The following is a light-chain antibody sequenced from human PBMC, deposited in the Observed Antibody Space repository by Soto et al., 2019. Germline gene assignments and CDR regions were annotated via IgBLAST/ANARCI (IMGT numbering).Light chain of an antibody. V-gene: IGLV1-51*01. CDR3: GTYDSGLDYWV. Sequence: QSVLTQPPSVSATPGQKVTISCSGSSSNIGRHYVSWYQQVPGTAPKVLICDNDKRPPGIPDRFSGSKSGTSATLGITGLQTGDEADYYCGTYDSGLDYWVFGGGTKLTVL. J-gene: IGLJ2*01. CDR2: DND. CDR1: SSNIGRHY.